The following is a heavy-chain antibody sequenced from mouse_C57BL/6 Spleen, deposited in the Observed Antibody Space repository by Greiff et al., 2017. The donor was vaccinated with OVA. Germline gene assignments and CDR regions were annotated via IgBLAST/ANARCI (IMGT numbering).Heavy chain of an antibody. D-gene: IGHD4-1*02. CDR3: ARQGPTPYWYFDV. V-gene: IGHV5-17*01. J-gene: IGHJ1*03. CDR2: ISSGSSTI. CDR1: GFTFSDYG. Sequence: EVKLVESGGGLVKPGGSLTLSCAASGFTFSDYGMHWVRQAPEKGLEWVAYISSGSSTIYYADTVKGRFTISRDNAKNTLFLQMTSLRSEDTAMYYCARQGPTPYWYFDVWGTGTTVTVSS.